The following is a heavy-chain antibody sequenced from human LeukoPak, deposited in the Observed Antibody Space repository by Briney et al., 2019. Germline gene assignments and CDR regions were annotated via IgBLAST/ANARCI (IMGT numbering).Heavy chain of an antibody. Sequence: ASVKVSCKASGYTFTSYGISWVRQAPGQGLEWMGWISAYNGNTNYAQKLQGRVTMTTDTSTSTAYMELRSLRSDDTAMYYCARATADSSGSYLALYNWFDPWGQGTLVTVSS. CDR2: ISAYNGNT. V-gene: IGHV1-18*01. D-gene: IGHD3-22*01. CDR1: GYTFTSYG. J-gene: IGHJ5*02. CDR3: ARATADSSGSYLALYNWFDP.